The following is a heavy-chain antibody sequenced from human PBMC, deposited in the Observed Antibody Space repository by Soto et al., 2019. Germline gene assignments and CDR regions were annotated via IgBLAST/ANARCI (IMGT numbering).Heavy chain of an antibody. V-gene: IGHV3-49*03. Sequence: GGSLRLSCAASGFTFSDYYMSWIRQAPGKGLEWVSYIRSKAYGGTTEYAASVKGRFTISRDDSKSIAYLQMNSLKTEDTAVYYCTRDRGDDYGDYDRKDYYYYMDVWGKGTTVTVSS. CDR1: GFTFSDYY. CDR3: TRDRGDDYGDYDRKDYYYYMDV. CDR2: IRSKAYGGTT. J-gene: IGHJ6*03. D-gene: IGHD4-17*01.